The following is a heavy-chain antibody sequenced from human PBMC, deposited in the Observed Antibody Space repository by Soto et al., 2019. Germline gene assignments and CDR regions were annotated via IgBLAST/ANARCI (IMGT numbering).Heavy chain of an antibody. Sequence: PSETLSLTCTISGGSLSVYYWSWIRQSPGKGLEWIGYIYNSGSTNYNPSLKSRVTISVDTSKNHFSLKLSSVTAADTAVYYCARVGSDSSGYYLLRYFDYWGQGTLVTVSS. CDR3: ARVGSDSSGYYLLRYFDY. V-gene: IGHV4-59*01. CDR1: GGSLSVYY. J-gene: IGHJ4*02. D-gene: IGHD3-22*01. CDR2: IYNSGST.